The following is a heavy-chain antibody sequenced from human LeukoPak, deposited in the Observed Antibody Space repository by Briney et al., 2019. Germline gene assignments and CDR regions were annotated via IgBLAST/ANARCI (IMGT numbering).Heavy chain of an antibody. CDR2: IIPIFGTP. CDR3: ARGRENFWSGYYEFDP. CDR1: GGTFSSYA. D-gene: IGHD3-3*01. V-gene: IGHV1-69*13. J-gene: IGHJ5*02. Sequence: GASVKVSCKASGGTFSSYAISWVRQAPGQGLEWMGGIIPIFGTPNYAQKFQGRVTITADESTSTAYMELSSLRSEDTAVYYCARGRENFWSGYYEFDPWGQGSLVTVSS.